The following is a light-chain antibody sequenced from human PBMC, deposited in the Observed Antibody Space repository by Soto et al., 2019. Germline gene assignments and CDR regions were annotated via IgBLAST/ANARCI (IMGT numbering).Light chain of an antibody. Sequence: EIVLTQSPATLSLSPGERATLSCRASQSVRSYLAWYRQKPGQAPRLLIYDASNRASGIPARFSGSGSGTDFTLTISSLEPEDFAVYYGQQRSNWPLLTFGGGTKVEIK. CDR2: DAS. J-gene: IGKJ4*01. V-gene: IGKV3-11*01. CDR1: QSVRSY. CDR3: QQRSNWPLLT.